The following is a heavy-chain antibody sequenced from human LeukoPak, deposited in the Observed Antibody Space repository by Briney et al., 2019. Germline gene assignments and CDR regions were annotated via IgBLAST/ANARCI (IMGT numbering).Heavy chain of an antibody. Sequence: GGSLRLSCAASGFTFSSYWMHWVRQAPGKGLVWVSRINSDGSNTYYADSVKGRFAISRDNAKNTLFLQMNSLRAEDTAVYYCAKEGADLLWFGDNWFDPWGQGTLVTVSS. J-gene: IGHJ5*02. D-gene: IGHD3-10*01. CDR3: AKEGADLLWFGDNWFDP. CDR1: GFTFSSYW. CDR2: INSDGSNT. V-gene: IGHV3-74*01.